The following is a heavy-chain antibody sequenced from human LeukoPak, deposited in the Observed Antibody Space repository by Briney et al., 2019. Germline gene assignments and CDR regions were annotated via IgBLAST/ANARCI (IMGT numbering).Heavy chain of an antibody. D-gene: IGHD3-9*01. V-gene: IGHV4-61*01. CDR1: GGSVSSDSFY. CDR2: VYYSGRT. CDR3: ARGLGVLRYFDWSQTNWLDP. Sequence: SETLSLTCTVSGGSVSSDSFYWSWIRQPPGKGLEWIGYVYYSGRTKYNPSLQSRVTISVDTSKNQFSLKLSSVTAADTAVYYCARGLGVLRYFDWSQTNWLDPWGQGTLVTVSS. J-gene: IGHJ5*02.